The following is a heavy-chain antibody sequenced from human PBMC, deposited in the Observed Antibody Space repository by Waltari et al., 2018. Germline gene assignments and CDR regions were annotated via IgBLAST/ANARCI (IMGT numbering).Heavy chain of an antibody. D-gene: IGHD2-15*01. J-gene: IGHJ4*02. CDR2: IYSGGTT. CDR1: GLTVGNHY. V-gene: IGHV3-53*02. Sequence: EVQLVETGVGSFQPAASLILSCSASGLTVGNHYMSWVRQAPGTGLEGVSVIYSGGTTQYADSVKGRLTISRDSSKNTLYLQMDSLRVEDTAVYYCATSPTRSFWGQGTLVAVSS. CDR3: ATSPTRSF.